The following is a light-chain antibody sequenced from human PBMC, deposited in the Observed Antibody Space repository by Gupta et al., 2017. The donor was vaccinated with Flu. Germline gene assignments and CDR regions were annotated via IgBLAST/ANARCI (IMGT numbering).Light chain of an antibody. CDR3: QQCSNWPPWT. J-gene: IGKJ1*01. V-gene: IGKV3-15*01. Sequence: ATLSVSPGERVTLSCRASQSVGSNLAWYQQRRGQAPRLLIYDASPRAAGFPARFGGSGSGTDFTLTISSVQSEDFALYSCQQCSNWPPWTFGQGTKLEIK. CDR1: QSVGSN. CDR2: DAS.